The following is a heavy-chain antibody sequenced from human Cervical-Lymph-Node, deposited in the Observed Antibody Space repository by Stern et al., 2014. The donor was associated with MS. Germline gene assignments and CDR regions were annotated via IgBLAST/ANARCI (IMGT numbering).Heavy chain of an antibody. V-gene: IGHV3-7*01. CDR1: EFTFSRYW. Sequence: EVQLVQSGGGVVQPGGSLRLSWAASEFTFSRYWMTWVRQAPGRGLEWVANINQDGSETHYVDSVKGRFTVSRDNAENSLYLQMNSLRAEDTSMYYCARADFVGLDYWGQGTVVTVSS. CDR2: INQDGSET. D-gene: IGHD2-21*01. CDR3: ARADFVGLDY. J-gene: IGHJ4*02.